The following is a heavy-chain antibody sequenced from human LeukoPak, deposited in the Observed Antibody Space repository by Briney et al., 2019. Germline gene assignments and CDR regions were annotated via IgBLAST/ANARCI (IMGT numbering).Heavy chain of an antibody. J-gene: IGHJ4*02. Sequence: PGGSLRLSCAASGFTFSSYSMNWVRQAPGKGLEWVSLISGDGGSTYYADSVKGRFTISRDNSKNSLHLQMNSLRTEDTALYYCAKGNWDYWGQGTLVTVSS. D-gene: IGHD1-1*01. CDR2: ISGDGGST. V-gene: IGHV3-43*02. CDR3: AKGNWDY. CDR1: GFTFSSYS.